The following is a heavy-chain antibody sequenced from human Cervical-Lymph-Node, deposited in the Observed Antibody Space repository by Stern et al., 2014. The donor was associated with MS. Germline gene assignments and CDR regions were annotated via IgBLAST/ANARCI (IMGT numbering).Heavy chain of an antibody. CDR2: ISPYNSDT. J-gene: IGHJ4*02. CDR3: ARDWNVSTGAPLGY. D-gene: IGHD1-1*01. V-gene: IGHV1-18*01. CDR1: GYIFISHG. Sequence: QEQLVQSGPEVKKPGASVRVSCKASGYIFISHGINWVRQAPGQGLEWMGWISPYNSDTNYAQRLQGRVTMTTDTSTRRAYMELRSLRSDDTAIYYCARDWNVSTGAPLGYWGQGTLVTVSS.